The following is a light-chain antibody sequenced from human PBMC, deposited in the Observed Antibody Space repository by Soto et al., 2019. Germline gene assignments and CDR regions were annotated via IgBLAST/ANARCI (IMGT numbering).Light chain of an antibody. V-gene: IGKV1-5*01. CDR1: QSIGNW. CDR2: DAS. Sequence: DIQRSQSPATLSASVGDRVTITGRASQSIGNWLAWYQQKSGKAPKVLIYDASSLESGVPSRFSGSGSGTDFTLTISSLQPDDFATYYCQHYNSYSEAFGQGTKVDIK. J-gene: IGKJ1*01. CDR3: QHYNSYSEA.